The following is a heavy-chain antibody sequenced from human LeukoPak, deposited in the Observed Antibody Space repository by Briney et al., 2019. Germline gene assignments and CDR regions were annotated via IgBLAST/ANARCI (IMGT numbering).Heavy chain of an antibody. CDR1: GFTVSSNY. J-gene: IGHJ6*02. Sequence: PGGSLRLSCAASGFTVSSNYMSWVRQAPGKGLEWVSVIYSGGSTYYADSVKGRFTISRDNSKNTLYLQMNSLRAEDTAVYYCARRRYCSGGSCPYGMDVWGQGTTVTVSS. CDR3: ARRRYCSGGSCPYGMDV. D-gene: IGHD2-15*01. V-gene: IGHV3-66*04. CDR2: IYSGGST.